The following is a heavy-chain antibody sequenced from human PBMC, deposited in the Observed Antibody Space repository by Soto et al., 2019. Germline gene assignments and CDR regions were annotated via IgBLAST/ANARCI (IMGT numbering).Heavy chain of an antibody. J-gene: IGHJ3*02. Sequence: DVQLVESGGGLVQPGRSLRLSCAASGFTFDDYAMHWVRQAPGKGLEWVSGISWNSGSIGYADSVKGRFTISRDNAKNSLYLQMNSLRAEDTALYYCAKDIVATIRDAFDIWGQGTMVTVSS. CDR3: AKDIVATIRDAFDI. CDR1: GFTFDDYA. D-gene: IGHD5-12*01. CDR2: ISWNSGSI. V-gene: IGHV3-9*01.